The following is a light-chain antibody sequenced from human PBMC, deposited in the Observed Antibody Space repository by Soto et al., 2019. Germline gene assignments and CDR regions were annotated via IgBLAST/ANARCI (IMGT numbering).Light chain of an antibody. CDR1: SGHSSYA. V-gene: IGLV4-69*01. J-gene: IGLJ3*02. CDR3: QTWATGIQV. CDR2: LNSDGSH. Sequence: QLVLTQSPSASASLGASVKLTCTLSSGHSSYAIAWHQQQPEKGPRYLMRLNSDGSHSNGDGIPDRFSGSSSGAERYLIISSLQSEDEADYYCQTWATGIQVFGGGTKLTVL.